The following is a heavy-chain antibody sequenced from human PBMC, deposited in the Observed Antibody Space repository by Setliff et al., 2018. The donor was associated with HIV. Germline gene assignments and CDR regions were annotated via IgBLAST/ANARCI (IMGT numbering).Heavy chain of an antibody. V-gene: IGHV4-4*02. Sequence: PSETLSLTCAVFGGSISSSNWWGWVRQPPGKGLEWIGEIYHSGSTKYNPSLKSRVTISVDKSKNQFSLKLSSVAAADTAVYYCATYEMTTVMGDVFHIWGQGTMVTVSS. CDR1: GGSISSSNW. CDR3: ATYEMTTVMGDVFHI. CDR2: IYHSGST. D-gene: IGHD4-4*01. J-gene: IGHJ3*02.